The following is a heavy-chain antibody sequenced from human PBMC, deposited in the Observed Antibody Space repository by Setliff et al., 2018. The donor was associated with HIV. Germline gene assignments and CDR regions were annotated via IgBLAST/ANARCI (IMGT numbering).Heavy chain of an antibody. CDR2: IHYSGST. CDR3: VXTASRXWWGVXYYYYIDL. J-gene: IGHJ6*03. D-gene: IGHD2-8*02. CDR1: GGSISGSNYV. Sequence: ETLSLTCTVYGGSISGSNYVWGWXRQTPRKGLEWIGTIHYSGSTYHNPSLESRITISVDTSKNQFFLRLSSVSAADTAVYYCVXTASRXWWGVXYYYYIDLWGKGTTVTXSS. V-gene: IGHV4-39*01.